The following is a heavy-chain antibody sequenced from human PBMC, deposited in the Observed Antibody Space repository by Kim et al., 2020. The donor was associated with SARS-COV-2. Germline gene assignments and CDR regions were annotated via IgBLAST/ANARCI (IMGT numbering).Heavy chain of an antibody. CDR3: ARVAGSMVRGVTPDYYFDY. Sequence: ASVKVSCKASAYTFTSYGISWVRQAPGQGLEWMGWISAYNGNTNYAQKLQGRVTMTTDTSTSTAYMELRSLRSDDTAVYYCARVAGSMVRGVTPDYYFDYWGQGTLVTVSS. J-gene: IGHJ4*02. V-gene: IGHV1-18*04. D-gene: IGHD3-10*01. CDR1: AYTFTSYG. CDR2: ISAYNGNT.